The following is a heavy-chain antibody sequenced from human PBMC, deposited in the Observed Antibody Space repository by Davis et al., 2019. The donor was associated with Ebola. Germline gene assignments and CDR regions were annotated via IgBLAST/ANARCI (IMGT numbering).Heavy chain of an antibody. J-gene: IGHJ6*02. Sequence: SETLSLTCAVSGGSISSSNWWSWVRQPPGMGLECIGAIYHSGSTNYNPSLKSRVTISVDKSKNQFSLKLSSVTAADTAVYYCARDPHDYGDYYTLDVWGQGTTVTVSS. CDR2: IYHSGST. CDR1: GGSISSSNW. D-gene: IGHD4-17*01. CDR3: ARDPHDYGDYYTLDV. V-gene: IGHV4-4*02.